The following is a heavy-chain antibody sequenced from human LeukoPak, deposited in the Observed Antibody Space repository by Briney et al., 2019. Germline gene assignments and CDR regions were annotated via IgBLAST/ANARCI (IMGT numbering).Heavy chain of an antibody. Sequence: GGSLRLSCAASGFTVSSNYMSWVRQAPGKGLEWVSVIYSGGSTYYADFVKGRFTISRDNSKNTLYLQMNSLRAEDTAVYYCARDLWSGSGSYLFYYWGQGTLVTVSS. CDR1: GFTVSSNY. J-gene: IGHJ4*02. D-gene: IGHD3-10*01. CDR3: ARDLWSGSGSYLFYY. V-gene: IGHV3-66*01. CDR2: IYSGGST.